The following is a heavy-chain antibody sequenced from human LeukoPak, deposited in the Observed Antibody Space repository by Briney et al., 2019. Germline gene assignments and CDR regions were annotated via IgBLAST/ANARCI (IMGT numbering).Heavy chain of an antibody. J-gene: IGHJ4*02. D-gene: IGHD3-22*01. V-gene: IGHV4-59*08. CDR2: IYYSGST. Sequence: SETLSLTCTVSGGSISSYYWSWIRQPPGKGLEWIGYIYYSGSTNYNPSLKSRVTISVDTSKNQFSLKLSSVTAADTAVYYCARTPEYYDSSGYWVDYWGQGTLVTVSS. CDR3: ARTPEYYDSSGYWVDY. CDR1: GGSISSYY.